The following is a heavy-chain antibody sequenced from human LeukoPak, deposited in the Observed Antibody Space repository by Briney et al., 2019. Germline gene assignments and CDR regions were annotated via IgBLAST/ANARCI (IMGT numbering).Heavy chain of an antibody. J-gene: IGHJ4*02. CDR3: ARDSPISGSYYGGLGY. Sequence: GASVKVSCKASGYIFSSYYMNWVRLAPGQGLEWMGIINPSGGSTSYAQKFQGRVTMTRGTSTSTVYMELCSLRSEDTAVYYCARDSPISGSYYGGLGYWGQGTLVTVSS. CDR1: GYIFSSYY. V-gene: IGHV1-46*01. CDR2: INPSGGST. D-gene: IGHD1-26*01.